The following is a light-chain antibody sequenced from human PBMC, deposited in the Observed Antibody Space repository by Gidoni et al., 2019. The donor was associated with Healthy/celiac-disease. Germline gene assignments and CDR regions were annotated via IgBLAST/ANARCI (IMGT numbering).Light chain of an antibody. J-gene: IGKJ2*01. V-gene: IGKV3-20*01. CDR3: QQYGSSPPYT. CDR1: QSVSSSY. CDR2: GAS. Sequence: EIVLTQSPGTLSLSPGERATSSCRASQSVSSSYLAWYQQKPGQAPRLLIYGASSRATGIPDRFSGSGSGTDFTLTISRLEPEDFAVYYCQQYGSSPPYTFGQGTKLEIK.